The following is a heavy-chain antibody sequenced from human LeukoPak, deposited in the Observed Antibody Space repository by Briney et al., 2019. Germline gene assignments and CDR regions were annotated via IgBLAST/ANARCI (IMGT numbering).Heavy chain of an antibody. Sequence: GGSLRLSCVDSGFSISDSYMTWIRQTPGKGLEWLAYISGSGSDIYFAESVKGRFTISRDNAKNSLYLQMNSLRPEDTALYYCSTDPRLLMYWGHGTLVTVSS. J-gene: IGHJ4*01. CDR2: ISGSGSDI. D-gene: IGHD2-8*01. CDR3: STDPRLLMY. CDR1: GFSISDSY. V-gene: IGHV3-11*01.